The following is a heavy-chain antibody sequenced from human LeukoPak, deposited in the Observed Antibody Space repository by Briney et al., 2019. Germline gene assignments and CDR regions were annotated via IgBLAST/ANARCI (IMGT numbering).Heavy chain of an antibody. J-gene: IGHJ4*02. D-gene: IGHD3-3*01. Sequence: PGGSLRLSCAASGFTFSSYAMAWVRQAPGKGLEWVSAISGTSDTTYYADSVKGRFTVSRDNSKNTLYLQMNSLRVEDTAIYYCARSFWGDHFYPYSLDYGGQEPLAPV. CDR2: ISGTSDTT. V-gene: IGHV3-23*01. CDR1: GFTFSSYA. CDR3: ARSFWGDHFYPYSLDY.